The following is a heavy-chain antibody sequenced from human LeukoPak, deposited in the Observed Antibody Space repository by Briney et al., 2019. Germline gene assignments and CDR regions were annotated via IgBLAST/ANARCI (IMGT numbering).Heavy chain of an antibody. V-gene: IGHV1-46*01. D-gene: IGHD4-17*01. CDR1: GYTFTSYY. J-gene: IGHJ2*01. Sequence: ASVKVSCKASGYTFTSYYMHWVRQAPGQGLEWMGIINPSGGSTSYAQKFQGRVTMTRDTSTSTVYMELSSLRSEDTAVYYCAREMGGDYGKSGLGYFDLWGRGTLVTVSS. CDR2: INPSGGST. CDR3: AREMGGDYGKSGLGYFDL.